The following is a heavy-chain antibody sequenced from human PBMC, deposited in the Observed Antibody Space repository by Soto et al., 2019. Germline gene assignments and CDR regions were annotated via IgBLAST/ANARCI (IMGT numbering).Heavy chain of an antibody. Sequence: QVPLVQSGAEVKKPGASVKVSCKASGYTFTSYAMHWVRQAPGQRLEWMGWINAGNGNTKYSQKFQGRVTITRDTSASTAYMELSSLRSEDTAVYYCARGRYIVVVPAAPLDYWGQGTLVTVSS. D-gene: IGHD2-2*01. CDR1: GYTFTSYA. CDR3: ARGRYIVVVPAAPLDY. J-gene: IGHJ4*02. V-gene: IGHV1-3*01. CDR2: INAGNGNT.